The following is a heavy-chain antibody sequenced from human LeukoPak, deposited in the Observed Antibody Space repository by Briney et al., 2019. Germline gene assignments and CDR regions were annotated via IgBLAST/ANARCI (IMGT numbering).Heavy chain of an antibody. V-gene: IGHV3-53*01. J-gene: IGHJ4*02. CDR1: GFTVISNY. D-gene: IGHD2-21*02. CDR3: ARRACGGDCLKFFDH. Sequence: GGSLRLSCAASGFTVISNYMSWVRQAPGKGLEWVSLIYSDGTTYYADSMKGRFTISRDNSKNTLYLQMNSLRAEDTAVYYCARRACGGDCLKFFDHWGQGTLVTVSS. CDR2: IYSDGTT.